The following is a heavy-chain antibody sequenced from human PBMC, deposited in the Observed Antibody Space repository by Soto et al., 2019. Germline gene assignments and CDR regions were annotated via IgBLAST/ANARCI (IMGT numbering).Heavy chain of an antibody. D-gene: IGHD7-27*01. CDR3: ARGWGGYFQH. V-gene: IGHV4-59*01. Sequence: QVQLQESGPGLVKPSETLSLTCTVSGGSISSYYWSWIRQPPGKGLEWIGYIYYSGSTNYNPSLKSRVTISVDTFKNQFSLKLSSVTAADTAVYYWARGWGGYFQHWGQGTLVTVSS. CDR2: IYYSGST. CDR1: GGSISSYY. J-gene: IGHJ1*01.